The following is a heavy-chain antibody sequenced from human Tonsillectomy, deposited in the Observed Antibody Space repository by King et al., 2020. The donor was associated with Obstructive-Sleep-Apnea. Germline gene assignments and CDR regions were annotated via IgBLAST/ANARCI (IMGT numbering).Heavy chain of an antibody. V-gene: IGHV3-72*01. Sequence: VQLVESGGGLVQPGGSLRLSCAASGFTFSDHYMDWVRQAPGKGLEWVGRTRNKANSYTTEYAASVKGRFTISREDSKNSLYLQMNSLKTEDTAVYYCARGRLQPDSSDYFDYWGQGTLVTVSS. CDR1: GFTFSDHY. CDR3: ARGRLQPDSSDYFDY. J-gene: IGHJ4*02. D-gene: IGHD1-1*01. CDR2: TRNKANSYTT.